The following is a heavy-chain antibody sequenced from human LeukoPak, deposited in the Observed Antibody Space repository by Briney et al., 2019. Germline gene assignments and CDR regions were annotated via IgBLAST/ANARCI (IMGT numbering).Heavy chain of an antibody. J-gene: IGHJ5*02. CDR3: AKPGAAAGLYNWFDP. Sequence: PGGSLRLSCAASGFTFSSYAMSWVRQAPGKGLEWVSAISGSGGSTYYADSVKGRFTISRDNSKNTLYLQMNSLRAEDTAVYYCAKPGAAAGLYNWFDPWGQGTLVTVSS. CDR2: ISGSGGST. V-gene: IGHV3-23*01. CDR1: GFTFSSYA. D-gene: IGHD6-13*01.